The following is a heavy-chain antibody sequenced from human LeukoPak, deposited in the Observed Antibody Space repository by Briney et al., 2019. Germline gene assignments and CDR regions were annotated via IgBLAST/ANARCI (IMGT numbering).Heavy chain of an antibody. CDR3: AREGVDSYWYFDL. D-gene: IGHD3-9*01. V-gene: IGHV3-23*01. CDR1: GFTFSSYA. Sequence: PGGSLRLSCAASGFTFSSYAMSWVRQTPGKGLEWVSAISGSGDNTHYADSVMGRFTISRDNSKNTLYLQMNSLRAEDTAVYYCAREGVDSYWYFDLWGRGTLVTVSS. J-gene: IGHJ2*01. CDR2: ISGSGDNT.